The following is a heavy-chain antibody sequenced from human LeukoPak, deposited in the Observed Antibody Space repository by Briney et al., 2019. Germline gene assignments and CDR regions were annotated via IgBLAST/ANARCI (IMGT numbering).Heavy chain of an antibody. CDR3: AIFYYGDYGTPDYFDY. V-gene: IGHV1-18*01. J-gene: IGHJ4*02. D-gene: IGHD4-17*01. Sequence: ASVKVSCTASGYTFTSYGISWVRQAPGQGLEWMGWISAYNGNTNYAQKLQCRVTMTTDTSTSTAYMELRSLRSDDTAVYYCAIFYYGDYGTPDYFDYWGQGTLVTVSS. CDR2: ISAYNGNT. CDR1: GYTFTSYG.